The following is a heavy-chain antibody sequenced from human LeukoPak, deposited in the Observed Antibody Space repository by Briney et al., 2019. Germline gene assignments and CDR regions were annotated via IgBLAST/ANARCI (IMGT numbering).Heavy chain of an antibody. CDR1: GFTFSSYG. Sequence: GGSLRLSCAASGFTFSSYGMHWVRQAPGKGLEWVAFIRYDGSNKYYADSVKGRFTISRDNSKNTLYLQMNSLRAEDTAVYYCAKEVDTAMVTLLYYYYGMDVWGQGTTVTVSS. J-gene: IGHJ6*02. V-gene: IGHV3-30*02. CDR3: AKEVDTAMVTLLYYYYGMDV. CDR2: IRYDGSNK. D-gene: IGHD5-18*01.